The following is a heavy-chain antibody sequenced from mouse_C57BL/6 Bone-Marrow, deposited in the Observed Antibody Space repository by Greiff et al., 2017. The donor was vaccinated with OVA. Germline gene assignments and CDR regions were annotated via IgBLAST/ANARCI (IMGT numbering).Heavy chain of an antibody. J-gene: IGHJ1*03. Sequence: EVQLQESGPGLVKPSQSLSLTCSVTGYSITSGYYWNWIRQFPGNKLEWMGYISYDGSNNYNPSLKNRISITRDTSKNQFFLKLNSVTTEDTATYYCAREDWWYFDVWGTGTTVTVSS. CDR1: GYSITSGYY. CDR3: AREDWWYFDV. V-gene: IGHV3-6*01. CDR2: ISYDGSN.